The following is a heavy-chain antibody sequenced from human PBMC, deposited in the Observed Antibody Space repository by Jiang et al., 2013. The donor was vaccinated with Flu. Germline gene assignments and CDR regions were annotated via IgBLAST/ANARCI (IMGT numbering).Heavy chain of an antibody. V-gene: IGHV3-30*03. Sequence: GVVQPGRSLRLSCAASGFTFSSYGMHWVRQAPGKGLEWVAVISYDGSNKYYADSVKGRFTISRDNSKNTLFLQMNSLRAEDTAVYYCARNQVPYSSTWYLYYWGQGTLVTVSS. CDR1: GFTFSSYG. J-gene: IGHJ4*02. CDR2: ISYDGSNK. D-gene: IGHD6-13*01. CDR3: ARNQVPYSSTWYLYY.